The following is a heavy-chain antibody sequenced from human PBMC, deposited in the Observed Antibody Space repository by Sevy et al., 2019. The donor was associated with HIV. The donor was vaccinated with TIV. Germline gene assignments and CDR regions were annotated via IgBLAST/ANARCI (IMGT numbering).Heavy chain of an antibody. D-gene: IGHD2-8*01. Sequence: GGSLRLSCAASGFTFSNYSMSWVRQAPGKGLEWVSSFSIGGGRINYAEAVKGRFAISRDDTKNKLYMQMKSLRAEDTAVYYCAREGCTKPHDYWGQGTLVTVSS. CDR1: GFTFSNYS. CDR2: FSIGGGRI. J-gene: IGHJ4*02. CDR3: AREGCTKPHDY. V-gene: IGHV3-23*03.